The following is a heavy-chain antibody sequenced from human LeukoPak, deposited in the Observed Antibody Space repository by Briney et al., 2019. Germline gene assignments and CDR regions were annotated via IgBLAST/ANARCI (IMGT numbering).Heavy chain of an antibody. J-gene: IGHJ4*02. Sequence: SQTLSLTCTVSGGSISSGDYYWSWIRQPPGKGLEWIGYIYYSGSTNYNPSLKSRVTISVDTSKNQFSLKLSSVTAADTAVYYCARLLTYYYDSSGYPQGPFDYWGQGTLVTVSS. D-gene: IGHD3-22*01. CDR1: GGSISSGDYY. V-gene: IGHV4-30-4*01. CDR3: ARLLTYYYDSSGYPQGPFDY. CDR2: IYYSGST.